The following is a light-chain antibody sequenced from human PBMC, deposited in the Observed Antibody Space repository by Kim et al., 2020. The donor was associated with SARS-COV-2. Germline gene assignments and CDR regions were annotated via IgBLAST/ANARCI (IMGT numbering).Light chain of an antibody. CDR2: SST. Sequence: SNYVYWFQQLPGTAPKLLIYSSTQRPSGVSDRFSGSTSGTSASLAISGLRSEDEADYYCAAWDNSLNWVFGGGTKVTVL. CDR3: AAWDNSLNWV. J-gene: IGLJ3*02. CDR1: SNY. V-gene: IGLV1-47*02.